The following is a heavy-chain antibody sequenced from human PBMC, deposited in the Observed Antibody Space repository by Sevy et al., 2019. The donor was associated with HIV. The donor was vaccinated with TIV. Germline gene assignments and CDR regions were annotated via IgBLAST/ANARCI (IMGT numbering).Heavy chain of an antibody. J-gene: IGHJ3*02. D-gene: IGHD2-21*01. CDR1: GFTFSDYY. V-gene: IGHV3-11*04. CDR2: ISSSGSTI. CDR3: AGEGSIRAFDI. Sequence: GESLKISCAVSGFTFSDYYMTWIRQAPGKGLEWVSYISSSGSTIYYADSVKGRFTIPRDNGKNSLYLQMNGLRAEDTAVYYCAGEGSIRAFDIWGQGTMVTVSS.